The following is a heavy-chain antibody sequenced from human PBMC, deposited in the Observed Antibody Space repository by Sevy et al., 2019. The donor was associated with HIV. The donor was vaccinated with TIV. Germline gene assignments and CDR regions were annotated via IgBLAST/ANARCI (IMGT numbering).Heavy chain of an antibody. CDR1: GGSISAYY. CDR3: AGYSSGSHYYGMDV. Sequence: SETLSLTCTVSGGSISAYYWSWIRQPPGKGLEWIGYVYYTGSINYNPSPKSRVTMSLDTSKNQFSLRLTSVTAADTAIYYCAGYSSGSHYYGMDVWGQGTAVTVSS. D-gene: IGHD3-22*01. V-gene: IGHV4-59*03. J-gene: IGHJ6*02. CDR2: VYYTGSI.